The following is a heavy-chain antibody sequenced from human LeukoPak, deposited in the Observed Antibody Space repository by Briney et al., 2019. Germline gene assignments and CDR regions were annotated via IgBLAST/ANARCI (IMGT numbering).Heavy chain of an antibody. V-gene: IGHV3-21*04. CDR2: ISSSSSYI. J-gene: IGHJ4*02. CDR3: AKDNDFWSGYIDY. Sequence: PGGSLRLSCAASGFTFSSYSMNWVRQAPGKGLEWVSSISSSSSYIYYADSVKGRFTISRDNAKNSLYLQMNSLRAEDTALYYCAKDNDFWSGYIDYWGQGTLVTVSS. D-gene: IGHD3-3*01. CDR1: GFTFSSYS.